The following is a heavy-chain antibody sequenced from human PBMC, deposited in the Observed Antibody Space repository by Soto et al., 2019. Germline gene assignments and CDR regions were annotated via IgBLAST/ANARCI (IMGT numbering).Heavy chain of an antibody. Sequence: QVHLVQSGAEVKQPGASVRVSCKASGYTFTNYDITWVRQATGQGLEWMGWMNPDSENTGSSQKFQGRVTLTVNTSINAAYMELTSRRSEDKAVYYCTRAQFEFGSYCGLDVWGQGTTVTVSS. D-gene: IGHD3-10*01. V-gene: IGHV1-8*01. CDR2: MNPDSENT. CDR1: GYTFTNYD. CDR3: TRAQFEFGSYCGLDV. J-gene: IGHJ6*02.